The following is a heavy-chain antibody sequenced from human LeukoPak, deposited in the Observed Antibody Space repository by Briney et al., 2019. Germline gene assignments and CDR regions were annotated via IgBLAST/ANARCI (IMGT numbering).Heavy chain of an antibody. Sequence: ASVKVSCKASGYTFTGYYMHWVRQAPGQGLEWMGWINPNSGGTNYAQKFQGRVTMTRDTSISTAYMELSRLRSDDTAVYYCVTSITGTTMPYYYYYYMDVWGKGTTVTISS. J-gene: IGHJ6*03. V-gene: IGHV1-2*02. D-gene: IGHD1-20*01. CDR1: GYTFTGYY. CDR3: VTSITGTTMPYYYYYYMDV. CDR2: INPNSGGT.